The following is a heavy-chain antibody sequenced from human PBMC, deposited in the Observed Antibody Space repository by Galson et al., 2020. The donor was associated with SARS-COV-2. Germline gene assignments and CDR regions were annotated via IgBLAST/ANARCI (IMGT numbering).Heavy chain of an antibody. CDR3: ARETEMATFNYFDY. V-gene: IGHV1-2*04. Sequence: ASVKVSCKTSGYTFTAYYIHWVRQAPGQGLEWMGWINPNSGGTNYAQKFQGWVTMTRDTSISTAYMELSRLKSDDTAVYYCARETEMATFNYFDYWGKGALVTVSS. J-gene: IGHJ4*02. D-gene: IGHD5-12*01. CDR1: GYTFTAYY. CDR2: INPNSGGT.